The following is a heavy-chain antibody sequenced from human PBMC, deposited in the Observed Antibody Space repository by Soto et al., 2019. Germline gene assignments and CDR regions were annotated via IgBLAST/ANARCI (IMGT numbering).Heavy chain of an antibody. CDR2: IYPGDSET. Sequence: GESLKISCKGSGYSFTSYWIGWVRQMPGKGLEWMGIIYPGDSETTYSPSFQGQVTMSADKSISTAYLQWSSLKASDTAMYYCARFSLRATVTTDFYFYGMDVWGQGTTVTVSS. D-gene: IGHD4-4*01. J-gene: IGHJ6*02. CDR1: GYSFTSYW. CDR3: ARFSLRATVTTDFYFYGMDV. V-gene: IGHV5-51*01.